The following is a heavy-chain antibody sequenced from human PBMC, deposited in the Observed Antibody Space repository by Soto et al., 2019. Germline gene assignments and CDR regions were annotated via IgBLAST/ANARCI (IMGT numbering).Heavy chain of an antibody. CDR1: GFTFSSYA. Sequence: EVQLVESGGGLVQPGGSLRLSCAASGFTFSSYAMHWVRQAPGKGLEYVSAISSNGGSTYYANSVKGRFTISRDNSTNTLYLQMGSLRAEDMAVYYCARDAVEGSTMVRGVIINPFDYWGQGTLVTVSS. CDR2: ISSNGGST. V-gene: IGHV3-64*01. CDR3: ARDAVEGSTMVRGVIINPFDY. J-gene: IGHJ4*02. D-gene: IGHD3-10*01.